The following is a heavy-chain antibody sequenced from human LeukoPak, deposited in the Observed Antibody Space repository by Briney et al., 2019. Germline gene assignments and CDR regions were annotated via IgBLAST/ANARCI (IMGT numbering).Heavy chain of an antibody. CDR2: ISYDGSNK. CDR1: GFTFSSYA. Sequence: PGGSLRLSCAASGFTFSSYAMHWVRQAPGKGLEWVAVISYDGSNKYYADSVKGRFTISRDNSKNTLYLQMNSMRAEDTAAYYCARDARPGHYPSNYFDYWGQGTLVTVSS. J-gene: IGHJ4*02. D-gene: IGHD3-10*01. CDR3: ARDARPGHYPSNYFDY. V-gene: IGHV3-30-3*01.